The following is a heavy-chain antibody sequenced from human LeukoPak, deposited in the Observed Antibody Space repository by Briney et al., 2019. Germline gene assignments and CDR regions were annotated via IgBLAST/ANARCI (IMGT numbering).Heavy chain of an antibody. D-gene: IGHD6-13*01. J-gene: IGHJ5*02. Sequence: GGSLRLSCAASGFTFSSYSMNWVRQAPGKGLEWVSYISSSGSTIYYADSVKGRFTISRDNAKNSLYLQMNSLRAEDTAVYYCARVRYSSSWPYNWFDPWGQGTLVTVSS. CDR3: ARVRYSSSWPYNWFDP. CDR1: GFTFSSYS. CDR2: ISSSGSTI. V-gene: IGHV3-48*04.